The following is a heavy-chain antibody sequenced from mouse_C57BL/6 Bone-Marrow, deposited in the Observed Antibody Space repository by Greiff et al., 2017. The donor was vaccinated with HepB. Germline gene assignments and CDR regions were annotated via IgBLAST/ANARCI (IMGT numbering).Heavy chain of an antibody. CDR1: GFTFSSYA. CDR2: ISDGGSYT. Sequence: EVQVVESGGGLVKPGGSLKLSCAASGFTFSSYAMSWVRQTPEKRLEWVATISDGGSYTYYPDNVKGRFTISRDNAKNNLYLQMSHLKSEDTAMYYCARAPRGYYVYFDYWGQGTTLTVSS. CDR3: ARAPRGYYVYFDY. D-gene: IGHD2-3*01. J-gene: IGHJ2*01. V-gene: IGHV5-4*01.